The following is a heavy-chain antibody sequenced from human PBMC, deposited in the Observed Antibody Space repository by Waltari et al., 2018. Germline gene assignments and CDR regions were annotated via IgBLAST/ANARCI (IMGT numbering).Heavy chain of an antibody. J-gene: IGHJ6*02. Sequence: QVQLQQWGAGLLKPSETLSLTCAVYGWCFSGYYWSWIRQPPGKGLEWIGEINHSGSTNYNPSLKSRVTISVDTSKNQFSLKLSSVTAADTAVYYCARNTIQQQHGMDVWGQGTTVTVSS. V-gene: IGHV4-34*01. CDR2: INHSGST. CDR3: ARNTIQQQHGMDV. CDR1: GWCFSGYY. D-gene: IGHD5-18*01.